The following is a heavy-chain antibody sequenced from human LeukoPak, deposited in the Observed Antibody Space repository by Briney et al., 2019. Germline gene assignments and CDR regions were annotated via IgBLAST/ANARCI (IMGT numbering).Heavy chain of an antibody. Sequence: ASVKVSCKASGYTFTGYYMHWVRQAPGQGLEWMGWINPNSGGTNYAQKFQGRVTMTRDTSISTAYMELSRLRSDDTAVYYCARDRGGSYYNVDWFDPWGQGTLVTVSS. J-gene: IGHJ5*02. CDR3: ARDRGGSYYNVDWFDP. CDR2: INPNSGGT. D-gene: IGHD1-26*01. V-gene: IGHV1-2*02. CDR1: GYTFTGYY.